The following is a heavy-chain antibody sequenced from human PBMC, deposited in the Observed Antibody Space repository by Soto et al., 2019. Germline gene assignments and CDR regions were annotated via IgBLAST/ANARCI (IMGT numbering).Heavy chain of an antibody. Sequence: SETLSLTCAVYGGSFSGYYWSWIRQPPGKGLEWIGEINHSGSTNYNPSLKSRVTISVDKSKNQFSLKLSSVTAADTAVYYCASQHSSGYYYDLDYWGQGTLVTVSS. CDR1: GGSFSGYY. J-gene: IGHJ4*02. CDR3: ASQHSSGYYYDLDY. CDR2: INHSGST. D-gene: IGHD3-22*01. V-gene: IGHV4-34*01.